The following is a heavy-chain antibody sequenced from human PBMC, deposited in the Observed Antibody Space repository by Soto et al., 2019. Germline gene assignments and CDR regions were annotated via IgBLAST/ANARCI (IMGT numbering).Heavy chain of an antibody. V-gene: IGHV3-21*01. CDR1: GFTFSSYS. CDR2: ISSSSSYI. D-gene: IGHD2-2*01. CDR3: ARDTGRYCSSTSCYLGNLPSYYYYYYGMDV. Sequence: EVQLVESGGGLVKPGGSLRLSCAASGFTFSSYSMNWVRQAPGKGLEWVSSISSSSSYIYYADSVKGRFTISRDNAKNSLYLQMNSLRAEDTAVYYCARDTGRYCSSTSCYLGNLPSYYYYYYGMDVWGQGTTVTVSS. J-gene: IGHJ6*02.